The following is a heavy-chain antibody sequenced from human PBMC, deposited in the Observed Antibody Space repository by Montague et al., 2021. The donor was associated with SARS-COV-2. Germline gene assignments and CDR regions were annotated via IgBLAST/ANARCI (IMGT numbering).Heavy chain of an antibody. J-gene: IGHJ4*02. CDR1: GFTFSSYS. CDR3: ARDGDYYDSSGILDH. CDR2: ISSSSSYI. Sequence: SLRLSCAASGFTFSSYSMNWVRQAPGKGLEWVSSISSSSSYIYYADSVKGRFTISRDNAKNSLYLQMNSLRAEDTAVYYCARDGDYYDSSGILDHWGQGILVTVSS. V-gene: IGHV3-21*01. D-gene: IGHD3-22*01.